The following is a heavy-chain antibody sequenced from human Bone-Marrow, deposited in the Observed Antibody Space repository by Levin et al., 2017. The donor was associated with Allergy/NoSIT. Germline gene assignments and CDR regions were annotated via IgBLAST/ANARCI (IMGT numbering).Heavy chain of an antibody. D-gene: IGHD1-26*01. J-gene: IGHJ3*02. CDR2: ISYDESNT. CDR1: GFTLSDYG. Sequence: RGESLKISCAASGFTLSDYGMHWVRQAPGKGLEWVAVISYDESNTYYADSVKGRFTISRDSSKNTLYLQMNSLRPDDTAVYYCAKGRWGGTYPHDAFDIWGQGTM. CDR3: AKGRWGGTYPHDAFDI. V-gene: IGHV3-30*18.